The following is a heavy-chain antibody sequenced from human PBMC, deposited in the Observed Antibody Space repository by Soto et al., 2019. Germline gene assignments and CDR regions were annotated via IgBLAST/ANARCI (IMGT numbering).Heavy chain of an antibody. Sequence: VQLLESGGGLVQPGGSLRLSCAASGFTFSSYAVTWVRQAPGKGLEWVSTISETGGSTYYADSVRGRFTISRDNSKHALYLQMNSLRAEDTAVYFCAKGGRRRGSYPPLDYWGRGTLLTVSS. CDR1: GFTFSSYA. D-gene: IGHD1-26*01. CDR3: AKGGRRRGSYPPLDY. J-gene: IGHJ4*02. V-gene: IGHV3-23*01. CDR2: ISETGGST.